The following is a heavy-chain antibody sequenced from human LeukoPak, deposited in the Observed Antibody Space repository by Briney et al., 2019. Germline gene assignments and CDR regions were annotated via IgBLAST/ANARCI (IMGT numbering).Heavy chain of an antibody. CDR3: ARPRGTYNDYSGYFDY. Sequence: GGSLRLSCAASGITFSSYSMNWVRQAPGKGLEWVSSISSSSSYRYYADSVKGRFTISRDNAKNSLYLQINSLKAEDTAVYYCARPRGTYNDYSGYFDYWGQGTLVTASS. CDR2: ISSSSSYR. D-gene: IGHD3-16*01. V-gene: IGHV3-21*01. CDR1: GITFSSYS. J-gene: IGHJ4*02.